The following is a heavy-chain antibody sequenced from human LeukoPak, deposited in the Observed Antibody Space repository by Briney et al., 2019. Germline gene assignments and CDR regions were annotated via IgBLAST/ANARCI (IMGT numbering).Heavy chain of an antibody. CDR2: INPSGGST. CDR1: GYTFISYY. Sequence: GASVKVSCKASGYTFISYYMHWVRQAPGQGLEWMGIINPSGGSTNYAQKFQGRVTMTRDTSTSTVYMDLSSLRSEDTAVYYCAREGGSSEINDAFDIWGQGTMVTVSS. V-gene: IGHV1-46*01. J-gene: IGHJ3*02. CDR3: AREGGSSEINDAFDI. D-gene: IGHD3-16*01.